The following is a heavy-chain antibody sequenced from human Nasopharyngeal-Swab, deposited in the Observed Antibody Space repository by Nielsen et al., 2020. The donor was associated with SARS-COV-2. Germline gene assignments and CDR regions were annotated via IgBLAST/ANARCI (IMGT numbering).Heavy chain of an antibody. J-gene: IGHJ4*02. CDR3: TRSGAYSSGWFLGDY. CDR2: IKSKANSYAT. CDR1: EFTFRGYA. V-gene: IGHV3-73*01. D-gene: IGHD6-19*01. Sequence: GGSLRLSCAASEFTFRGYAMHWVRQASGKGLGWVGHIKSKANSYATTYAASVKGRFTISRDDSKNTAFLQMNSLETEDTAVYYCTRSGAYSSGWFLGDYWGQGTLVTVSS.